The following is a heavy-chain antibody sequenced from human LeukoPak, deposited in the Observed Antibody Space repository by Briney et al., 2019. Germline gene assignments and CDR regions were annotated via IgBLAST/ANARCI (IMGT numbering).Heavy chain of an antibody. CDR1: GFTFSDYY. CDR2: ISGSGGST. Sequence: GGSLRLSCAASGFTFSDYYMSWIRQAPGKGLEWVSAISGSGGSTYYADSVKGRFTISRDNSKNTLYLQMNSLRAEDTAVYYCAKAYVPYAGDYDAADYWGQGTLVTVSS. CDR3: AKAYVPYAGDYDAADY. D-gene: IGHD4-17*01. J-gene: IGHJ4*02. V-gene: IGHV3-23*01.